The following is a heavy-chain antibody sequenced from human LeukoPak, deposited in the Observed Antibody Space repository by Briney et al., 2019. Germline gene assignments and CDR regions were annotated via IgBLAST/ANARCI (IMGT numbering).Heavy chain of an antibody. Sequence: SETLSLTCTVSGGSISSSSYYWGWIRQPPGKGLEWIGSIYYSGSTYYNPSLKSRVTISVDTFKNQFSLKLSSVTAADTAVYYCARSYYYDSTPFDPWGQGTLVTVSS. J-gene: IGHJ5*02. CDR1: GGSISSSSYY. CDR2: IYYSGST. CDR3: ARSYYYDSTPFDP. D-gene: IGHD3-22*01. V-gene: IGHV4-39*01.